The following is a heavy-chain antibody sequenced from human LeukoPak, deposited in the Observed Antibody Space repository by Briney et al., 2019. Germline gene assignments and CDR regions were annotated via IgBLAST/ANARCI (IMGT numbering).Heavy chain of an antibody. Sequence: GGSLRLSCAASGFTFSSYAMSWVRQAPGKGLEWVSAISGSGGSTYYADPVKGRFTMCRDNSKNTLYLQMNSVRAEDTAVYYCAKIGYGSGSSKRYYFDYWDQGTLVTVSS. CDR1: GFTFSSYA. CDR3: AKIGYGSGSSKRYYFDY. D-gene: IGHD3-10*01. V-gene: IGHV3-23*01. J-gene: IGHJ4*02. CDR2: ISGSGGST.